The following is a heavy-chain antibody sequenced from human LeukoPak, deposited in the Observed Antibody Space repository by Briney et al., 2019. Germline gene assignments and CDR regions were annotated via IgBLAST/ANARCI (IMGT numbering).Heavy chain of an antibody. D-gene: IGHD3-9*01. CDR3: ASQKWVKLRYFDWFGEVGPRSGYYFDY. CDR2: IKQDGSEK. J-gene: IGHJ4*02. CDR1: GLTFSSYW. Sequence: PGGSLRLSCAASGLTFSSYWMSWVRQAPGKGLEWVANIKQDGSEKYYVDSVKGRFTISRDNAKNSLYLQMNSLRAEDTAVYYCASQKWVKLRYFDWFGEVGPRSGYYFDYWGQGTLVTVSS. V-gene: IGHV3-7*01.